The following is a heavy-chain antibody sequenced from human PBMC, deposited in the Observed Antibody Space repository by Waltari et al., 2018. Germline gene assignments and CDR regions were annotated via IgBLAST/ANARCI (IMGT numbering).Heavy chain of an antibody. J-gene: IGHJ5*02. CDR3: ASDSGVEAYDA. Sequence: QVRLQESGPGLVKTSETLSLVCTVSGYSISRGHYWGWIRQPPGKGLGWLGSVSHSGSTNSNPALTRGATKSVDTAKNQFDLKGSSVKAADTAIYFCASDSGVEAYDAWGQVTLVTVSS. D-gene: IGHD1-26*01. CDR2: VSHSGST. V-gene: IGHV4-38-2*02. CDR1: GYSISRGHY.